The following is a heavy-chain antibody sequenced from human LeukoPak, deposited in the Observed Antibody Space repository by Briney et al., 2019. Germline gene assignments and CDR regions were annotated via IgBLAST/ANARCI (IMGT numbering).Heavy chain of an antibody. J-gene: IGHJ4*02. CDR3: ARDDFSGSYCD. D-gene: IGHD1-26*01. CDR1: GFIFSQSW. V-gene: IGHV3-7*01. CDR2: IKGDGSDK. Sequence: GGSLRLSCAASGFIFSQSWMSWVRLAPGKGLEWVANIKGDGSDKYYVDSVKGRFTISRDNTRNPVYLQMNSLRADDTATYYCARDDFSGSYCDWGQGTLVTVSS.